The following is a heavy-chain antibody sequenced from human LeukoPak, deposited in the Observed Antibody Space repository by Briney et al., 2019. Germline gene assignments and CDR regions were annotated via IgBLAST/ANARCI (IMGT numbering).Heavy chain of an antibody. V-gene: IGHV3-23*01. CDR2: ISGSGGST. J-gene: IGHJ4*02. Sequence: PGGSLRLSCAASGFTFSSYAKSWVRQAPGKGLEWVSAISGSGGSTYYADSVKGRFTISRDNSKNTLYPQMNSLRAEDTAVYYCAKDFYGYYDFWSGFDYFDYWGQGTLLTVSS. D-gene: IGHD3-3*01. CDR1: GFTFSSYA. CDR3: AKDFYGYYDFWSGFDYFDY.